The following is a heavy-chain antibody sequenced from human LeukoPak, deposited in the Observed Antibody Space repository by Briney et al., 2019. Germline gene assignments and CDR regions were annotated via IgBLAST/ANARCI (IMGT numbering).Heavy chain of an antibody. CDR1: GGSISSYY. CDR3: ARAYDSSGYYFDY. V-gene: IGHV4-59*01. D-gene: IGHD3-22*01. J-gene: IGHJ4*02. CDR2: IYYSGST. Sequence: PSEALSLTCTVSGGSISSYYWSWIRQPPGKGLEWIGYIYYSGSTNYSPSLKSRVTISVDTSKNQFSLRLSSVTAADTAVYYCARAYDSSGYYFDYWGQGTLVTVSS.